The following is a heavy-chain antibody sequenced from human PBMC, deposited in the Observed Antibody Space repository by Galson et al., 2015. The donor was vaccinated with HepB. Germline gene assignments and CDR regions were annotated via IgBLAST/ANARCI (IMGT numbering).Heavy chain of an antibody. Sequence: SVKVSCKASGYAFTSYAMNWVRQAPGQGLEWMGWINTNAGNPSYAKGFTGRFVISLDNSVSTAYLQISSLKAEDTAVYYCARDAVVAANTYYDDIWGGYRLRYFDYWGQGTLVTVSS. V-gene: IGHV7-4-1*02. CDR2: INTNAGNP. CDR1: GYAFTSYA. D-gene: IGHD3-16*02. J-gene: IGHJ4*02. CDR3: ARDAVVAANTYYDDIWGGYRLRYFDY.